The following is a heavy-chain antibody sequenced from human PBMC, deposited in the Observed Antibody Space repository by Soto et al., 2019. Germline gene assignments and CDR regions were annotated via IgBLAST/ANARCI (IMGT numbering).Heavy chain of an antibody. V-gene: IGHV3-30*18. J-gene: IGHJ4*02. CDR2: ISFDGSKK. Sequence: ESGGGVVQPGRSLRLSCAASTFTFSNFGMNWVRQAPGKGLEWVAVISFDGSKKYYAASVKGRFTISRDNSKNTLYLEMNSLRPEDTAFYYCANDYGDYAGYLEYWGRGTLVSVSS. CDR1: TFTFSNFG. D-gene: IGHD4-17*01. CDR3: ANDYGDYAGYLEY.